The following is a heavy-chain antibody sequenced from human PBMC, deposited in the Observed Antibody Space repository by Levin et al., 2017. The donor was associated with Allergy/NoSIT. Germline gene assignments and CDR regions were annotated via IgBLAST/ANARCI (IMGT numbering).Heavy chain of an antibody. CDR3: AKRFSSSWSRGEAFDI. CDR1: GGSISSSEYC. V-gene: IGHV4-39*01. J-gene: IGHJ3*02. D-gene: IGHD6-13*01. CDR2: IFYSGTT. Sequence: SETLSLTCTVSGGSISSSEYCWGWIRQPPGKGLEWIGNIFYSGTTYYNPSLKSRVTISVDTSKNQFSLKLKSVTAADTAVFFCAKRFSSSWSRGEAFDIWGQGTMVTVSS.